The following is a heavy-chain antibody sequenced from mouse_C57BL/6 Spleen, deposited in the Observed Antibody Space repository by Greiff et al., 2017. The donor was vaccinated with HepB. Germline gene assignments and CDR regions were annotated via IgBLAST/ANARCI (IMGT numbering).Heavy chain of an antibody. CDR3: ARGIHYYGSSLYAMDY. CDR1: GYTFTSYW. D-gene: IGHD1-1*01. V-gene: IGHV1-64*01. J-gene: IGHJ4*01. CDR2: IHPNSGST. Sequence: VQLQQPGAELVKPGASVKLSCKASGYTFTSYWMHWVKQRPGQGLEWIGMIHPNSGSTNYNEKFKSKATLTVDKSSSTAYMQLSSLTSEDSAVYYCARGIHYYGSSLYAMDYWGQGTSVTVSS.